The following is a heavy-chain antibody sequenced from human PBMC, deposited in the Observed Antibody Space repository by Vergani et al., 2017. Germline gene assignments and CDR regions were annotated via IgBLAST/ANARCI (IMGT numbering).Heavy chain of an antibody. CDR1: GFTFSSYE. CDR2: ISGPGLST. CDR3: VKGLGITLPVLWGGLDS. D-gene: IGHD2-21*01. Sequence: EVRLVESGGGLVQPGGSLRLSCAASGFTFSSYEMNWVRQAPGKGLAWVSSISGPGLSTYYSDSVKGRFSISRDNSKNTVFLQMHSLRAEDTAIYYCVKGLGITLPVLWGGLDSWGPGTVVLVSS. V-gene: IGHV3-23*04. J-gene: IGHJ4*02.